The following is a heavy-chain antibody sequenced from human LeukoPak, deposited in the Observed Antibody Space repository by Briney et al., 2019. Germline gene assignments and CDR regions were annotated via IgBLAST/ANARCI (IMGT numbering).Heavy chain of an antibody. Sequence: SSETLSLTCTVSGASISGYYWSWIRQPPGKGLEWIGFVYYSGSTNYSPSLKSRATISIDTSKNQFSLRLSSVTAADTAVYYCARHGGVSGTYFPPHHYGMDVWGQGTTVTVSS. CDR1: GASISGYY. J-gene: IGHJ6*02. V-gene: IGHV4-59*08. CDR3: ARHGGVSGTYFPPHHYGMDV. CDR2: VYYSGST. D-gene: IGHD3-16*01.